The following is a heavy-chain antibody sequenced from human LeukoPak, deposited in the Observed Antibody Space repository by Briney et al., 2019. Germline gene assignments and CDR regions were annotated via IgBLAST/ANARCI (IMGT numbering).Heavy chain of an antibody. CDR3: AKAPYYYDSSGYSY. D-gene: IGHD3-22*01. CDR1: GFTFSSYA. V-gene: IGHV3-23*01. Sequence: GGSLRLSCAASGFTFSSYAMSWVRQAPGRGLEWVSAISGSGGSTYYADSVKGRFTISRDNSKNTLYLQMNSLRAEDTAVYYCAKAPYYYDSSGYSYWGQGTLVTVSS. CDR2: ISGSGGST. J-gene: IGHJ4*02.